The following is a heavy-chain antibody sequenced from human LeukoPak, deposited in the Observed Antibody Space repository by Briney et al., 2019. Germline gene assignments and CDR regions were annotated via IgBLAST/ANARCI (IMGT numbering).Heavy chain of an antibody. CDR2: IYGSGTT. Sequence: SETLSLTCTVSGDSMNSYYWSWIRQPAGKGGEWIGRIYGSGTTLYNPSLESRVTMSVDTSKKQFSLKLTSVTAADAAVFYCARDRNGNGATYFSYWGQGILVTVSS. V-gene: IGHV4-4*07. D-gene: IGHD4/OR15-4a*01. CDR1: GDSMNSYY. J-gene: IGHJ4*02. CDR3: ARDRNGNGATYFSY.